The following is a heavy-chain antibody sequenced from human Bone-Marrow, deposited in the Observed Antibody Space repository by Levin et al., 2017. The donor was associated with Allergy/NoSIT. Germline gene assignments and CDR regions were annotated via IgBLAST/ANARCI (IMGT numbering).Heavy chain of an antibody. CDR3: ANGQWLAHAFDI. V-gene: IGHV3-30*18. J-gene: IGHJ3*02. CDR2: ISYDGSNK. D-gene: IGHD6-19*01. CDR1: GFTFSSYG. Sequence: LSLTCAASGFTFSSYGMHWVRQAPGKGLEWVAVISYDGSNKYYADSVKGRFTISRDNSKNTLYLQMNSLRAEDTAVYYCANGQWLAHAFDIWGQGTMVTVSS.